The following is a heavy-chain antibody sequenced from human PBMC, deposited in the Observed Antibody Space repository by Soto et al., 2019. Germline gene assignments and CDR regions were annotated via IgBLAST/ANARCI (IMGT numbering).Heavy chain of an antibody. Sequence: SETLSLTCTVSGGSISSYYWSWIRQPPGKGLEWIGYIYYSGSTNYNPSLKSRVTISVDTSKNQFSLKLSSVTAADTAVYYCALGRVITKYFDYWGQGTLVTVSP. CDR3: ALGRVITKYFDY. V-gene: IGHV4-59*01. J-gene: IGHJ4*02. CDR1: GGSISSYY. CDR2: IYYSGST. D-gene: IGHD3-22*01.